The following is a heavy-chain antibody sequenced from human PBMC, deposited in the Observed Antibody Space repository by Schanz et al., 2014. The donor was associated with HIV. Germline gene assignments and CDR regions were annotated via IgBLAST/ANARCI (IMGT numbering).Heavy chain of an antibody. J-gene: IGHJ5*02. CDR1: GSSVTYFY. CDR3: ARSRTGVVTDNNWFDP. V-gene: IGHV4-34*02. D-gene: IGHD3-3*01. Sequence: QVPLQQWGAGLLKPSETLSLTCAVYGSSVTYFYWTWIRQSPGKGLEWIAEVNHSGDTNYNPSLKSRVSISVDTSENQFSLKLSSVTAADTAVYYCARSRTGVVTDNNWFDPWGQGTLVTVSS. CDR2: VNHSGDT.